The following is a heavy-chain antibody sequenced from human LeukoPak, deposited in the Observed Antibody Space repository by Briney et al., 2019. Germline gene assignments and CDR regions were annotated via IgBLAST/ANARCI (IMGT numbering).Heavy chain of an antibody. D-gene: IGHD1-26*01. CDR3: ARENSGSYYQFDC. CDR1: GFTFSSYS. V-gene: IGHV3-48*04. J-gene: IGHJ4*02. Sequence: GGSLRLSCAASGFTFSSYSMNWVRQAPGKGLEWVSHITSSSSMYYADSVKGRFTISRDNAKNSLYLQMNSLRPEDTAVYYCARENSGSYYQFDCWGQGTLVTVSS. CDR2: ITSSSSM.